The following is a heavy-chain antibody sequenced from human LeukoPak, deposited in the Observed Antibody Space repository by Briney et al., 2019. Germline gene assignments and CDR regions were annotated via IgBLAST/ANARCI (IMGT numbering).Heavy chain of an antibody. D-gene: IGHD1-7*01. CDR3: AGDDRTSDAFDI. CDR2: INSDGSSR. CDR1: GFTFSSYW. V-gene: IGHV3-74*01. Sequence: GGSLRLSCAASGFTFSSYWMHWVRQAPGKGLVWVSRINSDGSSRSYADSVKGRFTISRDNSKDTLYLQMNSLRAEDTAMYYCAGDDRTSDAFDIWGQGTTVTVSS. J-gene: IGHJ3*02.